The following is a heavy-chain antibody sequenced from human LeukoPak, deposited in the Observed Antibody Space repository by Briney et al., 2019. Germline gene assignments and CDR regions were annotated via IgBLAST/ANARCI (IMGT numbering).Heavy chain of an antibody. Sequence: SETLSLTCSVSGDSVSNFYWNWIRQPSGKRMEWIGNIHDSGNSNYNPSLQSRVTISIDTSRRQLFLKLTSVTAADTAVYYCALAPNSNWFDFWGQGTLVTVSS. D-gene: IGHD2-8*01. V-gene: IGHV4-59*08. CDR2: IHDSGNS. CDR3: ALAPNSNWFDF. CDR1: GDSVSNFY. J-gene: IGHJ5*01.